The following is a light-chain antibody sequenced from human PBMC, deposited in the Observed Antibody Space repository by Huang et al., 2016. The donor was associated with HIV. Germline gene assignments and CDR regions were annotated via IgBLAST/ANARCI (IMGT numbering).Light chain of an antibody. CDR2: DAS. J-gene: IGKJ4*01. Sequence: EIVLTQSPATLSFFPGQRVSLSCRASQNINTHFAWYQQRPGQPPRLLIYDASSRGPGVAARFSGSGSGTDFTLTISSLESEDFATYYCQQRVNGLTFGGGTKV. V-gene: IGKV3-11*01. CDR1: QNINTH. CDR3: QQRVNGLT.